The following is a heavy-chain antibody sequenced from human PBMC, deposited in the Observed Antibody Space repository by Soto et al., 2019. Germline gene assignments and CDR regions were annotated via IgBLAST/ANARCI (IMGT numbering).Heavy chain of an antibody. CDR1: GFTVSSNY. J-gene: IGHJ3*02. D-gene: IGHD3-10*01. Sequence: EVQLVESGGGLVQPGGSLRLSCAASGFTVSSNYMSWVRQAPGKGLEWVSVIYSGGSTYYADSVKGRFTISRDNSKNTLYLQMNSLRAEDTAVYYCARDRRFGEVSASDIWGQGTMVTVSS. V-gene: IGHV3-66*01. CDR3: ARDRRFGEVSASDI. CDR2: IYSGGST.